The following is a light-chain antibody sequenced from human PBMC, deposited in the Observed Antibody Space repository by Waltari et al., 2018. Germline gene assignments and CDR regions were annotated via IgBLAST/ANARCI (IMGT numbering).Light chain of an antibody. Sequence: DTLMTQSPSSLSASVVDRVTISCRASQAISTYVNWYQQTPGMAPKLLIFSSSTLHRGVSSRFSGSGSGTEFTLTISNLQPDDFATYYCQQSYSAPLAFGGGTKLDI. CDR1: QAISTY. CDR3: QQSYSAPLA. V-gene: IGKV1-39*01. CDR2: SSS. J-gene: IGKJ4*01.